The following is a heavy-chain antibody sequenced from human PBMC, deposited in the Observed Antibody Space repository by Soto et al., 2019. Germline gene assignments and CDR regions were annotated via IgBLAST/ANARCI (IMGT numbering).Heavy chain of an antibody. J-gene: IGHJ4*02. D-gene: IGHD5-12*01. CDR1: GFTFSSYW. V-gene: IGHV3-7*01. CDR2: IKEDGSEK. Sequence: EVRLVGSGGGLVQPGGSLRLSCAASGFTFSSYWMNWVRQAPGKGLEWVANIKEDGSEKYHIDSVKGRFTISRDNAKNSLYLQMNSLRAEDTAVYYCARESLDIVATIGELDYWGQGTLVTVSS. CDR3: ARESLDIVATIGELDY.